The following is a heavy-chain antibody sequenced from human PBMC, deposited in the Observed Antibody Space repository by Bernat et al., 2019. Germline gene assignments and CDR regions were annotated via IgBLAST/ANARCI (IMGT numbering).Heavy chain of an antibody. J-gene: IGHJ4*02. V-gene: IGHV3-23*01. CDR3: ANGRSRGKISYYLDY. CDR2: ISGSGGST. D-gene: IGHD6-13*01. CDR1: GFTFSSYA. Sequence: EVQLLESGGGLVQPGGSLRLSCAASGFTFSSYAMSWVRQAPGKGLEWVSAISGSGGSTYYADSVKGRFTISRDNSKNTLYLQMNSLRAEDTAVYYCANGRSRGKISYYLDYWGQGTLVTVSS.